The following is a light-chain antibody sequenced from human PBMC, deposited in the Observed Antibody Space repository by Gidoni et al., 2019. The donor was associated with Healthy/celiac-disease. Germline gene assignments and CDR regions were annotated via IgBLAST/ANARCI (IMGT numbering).Light chain of an antibody. CDR3: AAWDDSLSGPGV. Sequence: QSVLTQPPSASGTPGQRVTIPCSGSSSNIGSNYVYWYQQLPGTAPKLLIYRNNQRPSGVPDRFSGSNSGTSASLAISGLRSEDEADYYCAAWDDSLSGPGVFGGGTKLTVL. CDR2: RNN. J-gene: IGLJ3*02. CDR1: SSNIGSNY. V-gene: IGLV1-47*01.